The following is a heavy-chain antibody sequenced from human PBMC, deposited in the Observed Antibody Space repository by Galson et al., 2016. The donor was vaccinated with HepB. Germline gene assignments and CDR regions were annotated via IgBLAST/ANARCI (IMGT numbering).Heavy chain of an antibody. V-gene: IGHV3-23*01. J-gene: IGHJ4*02. Sequence: SLRLSCAASGFTFRPFAMAWVRQAPGKGLECVADIAGSSEPINYAESVKGRFTVWRDNAKSIMYLQMNNLRDEDTAVYYCAKDATAADGVWDCDHGGPGTRVTVSS. CDR3: AKDATAADGVWDCDH. D-gene: IGHD6-25*01. CDR2: IAGSSEPI. CDR1: GFTFRPFA.